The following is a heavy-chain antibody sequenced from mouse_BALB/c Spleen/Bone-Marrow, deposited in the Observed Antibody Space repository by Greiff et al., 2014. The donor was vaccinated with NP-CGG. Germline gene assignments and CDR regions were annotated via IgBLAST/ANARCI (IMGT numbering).Heavy chain of an antibody. V-gene: IGHV4-1*02. J-gene: IGHJ1*01. CDR3: ARPGYYGYQDV. CDR1: GFDFSRYW. D-gene: IGHD1-2*01. Sequence: VQLKESGGGLAQPGGSLKLSCAASGFDFSRYWMTWVRQAPGKGLEWIGEINPDSSTINYTPSLKDKFIISRDNAKNTLYLQMSKVRSEDTALYYCARPGYYGYQDVWGAGTTVTVSS. CDR2: INPDSSTI.